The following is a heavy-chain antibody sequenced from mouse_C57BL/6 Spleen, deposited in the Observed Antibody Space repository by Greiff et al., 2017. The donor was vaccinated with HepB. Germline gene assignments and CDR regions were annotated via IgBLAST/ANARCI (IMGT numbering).Heavy chain of an antibody. V-gene: IGHV1-53*01. J-gene: IGHJ4*01. CDR2: INPSNGGT. Sequence: QVQLQQPGTELVKPGASVKLSCKASGYTFTSYWMHWVKQRPGQGLEWVGNINPSNGGTNYNEKFKSKATLTVDKSSSTAYMQLSSLTSEDSAVYYCAGYDYDNYYAMDYWGQGTSVTVSS. CDR1: GYTFTSYW. CDR3: AGYDYDNYYAMDY. D-gene: IGHD2-4*01.